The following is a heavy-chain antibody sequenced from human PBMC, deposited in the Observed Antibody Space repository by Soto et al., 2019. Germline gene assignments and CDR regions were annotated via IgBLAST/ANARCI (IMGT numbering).Heavy chain of an antibody. CDR2: ISYDGSNK. J-gene: IGHJ4*02. CDR3: ARDPGGGVVATATLDY. CDR1: GFTFSSYA. V-gene: IGHV3-30-3*01. D-gene: IGHD2-21*02. Sequence: GGSLRLSCAASGFTFSSYAMHWVRQAPGKGLEWVAVISYDGSNKYYADSVKGRFTISRDNSKNTLYLQMNSLRAEDTAVYYCARDPGGGVVATATLDYWGQGTLVTVSS.